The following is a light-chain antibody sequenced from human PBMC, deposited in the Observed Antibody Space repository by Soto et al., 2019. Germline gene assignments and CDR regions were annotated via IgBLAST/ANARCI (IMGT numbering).Light chain of an antibody. Sequence: DVVMTQSPLSLPVTLGQPASISCRSSQSLVYSDGNTYLNWFQQRPGQSPRRLSCRVSNRDSGVPDRFSGSGSGTDFTLNISRVEAEDVGVYYCLQGTHWPWTFGQGTKVEIK. V-gene: IGKV2-30*01. CDR1: QSLVYSDGNTY. CDR3: LQGTHWPWT. CDR2: RVS. J-gene: IGKJ1*01.